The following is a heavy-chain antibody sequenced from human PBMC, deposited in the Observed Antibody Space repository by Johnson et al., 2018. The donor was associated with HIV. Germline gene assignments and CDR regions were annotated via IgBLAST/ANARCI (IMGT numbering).Heavy chain of an antibody. CDR2: INWNGGST. CDR1: GFTFDDYG. D-gene: IGHD3-22*01. J-gene: IGHJ3*02. Sequence: VQLVESGGGVVRPGGSLRLSCAASGFTFDDYGMSWVRQAPGKWLEWVSGINWNGGSTGYADSVKGRFTISRDNAKNSLYLQMNSLRAEDTALYYCARDVRGYYESSGYPYLDAFDIWGQGTMVTVSS. CDR3: ARDVRGYYESSGYPYLDAFDI. V-gene: IGHV3-20*04.